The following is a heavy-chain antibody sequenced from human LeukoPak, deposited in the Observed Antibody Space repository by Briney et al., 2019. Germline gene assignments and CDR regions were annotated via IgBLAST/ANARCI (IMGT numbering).Heavy chain of an antibody. Sequence: SETLSLTCTVSGGSISSYYWSWIRQPPGKGLEWIGYIYYSGSTNYNPSLKSRVTISVDTSKNQFSLKLSSVTAADTAVYYCARGVRPAATFDYWGQGTLVTVSS. CDR3: ARGVRPAATFDY. V-gene: IGHV4-59*12. J-gene: IGHJ4*02. D-gene: IGHD2-2*01. CDR1: GGSISSYY. CDR2: IYYSGST.